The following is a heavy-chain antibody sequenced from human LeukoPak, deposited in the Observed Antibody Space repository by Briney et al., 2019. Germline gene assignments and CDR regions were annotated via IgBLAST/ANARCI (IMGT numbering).Heavy chain of an antibody. V-gene: IGHV3-23*01. D-gene: IGHD3-3*01. CDR1: GFTFSSYA. CDR3: AKVGVWSARFFDY. CDR2: SSGSGGTT. J-gene: IGHJ4*02. Sequence: PGGSLRLSCAASGFTFSSYAMSWVRQAPGKGLEWVSASSGSGGTTYYADSVKGRFTISRDNSKNTLYLQMNSLRAEDTAVYYCAKVGVWSARFFDYWGQGTLVTVSS.